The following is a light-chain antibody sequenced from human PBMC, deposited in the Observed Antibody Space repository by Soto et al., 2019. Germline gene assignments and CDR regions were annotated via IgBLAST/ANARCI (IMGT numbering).Light chain of an antibody. Sequence: EIVLTQSPGTLSLSPGERATLSCRASQSVTSSSLAWYQQKPGQAPRLLVYGASRRATGIPDRFSGSGSGTDFTLTISRLEPQDFAMYYCHQYGSSPLTFGGGTKVETK. V-gene: IGKV3-20*01. CDR3: HQYGSSPLT. CDR2: GAS. J-gene: IGKJ4*01. CDR1: QSVTSSS.